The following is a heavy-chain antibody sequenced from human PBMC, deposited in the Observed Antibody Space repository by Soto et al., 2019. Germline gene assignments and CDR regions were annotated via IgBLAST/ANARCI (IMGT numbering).Heavy chain of an antibody. CDR3: ATQEVGGTYVYTFDP. CDR1: GGSITSSSYY. J-gene: IGHJ5*02. CDR2: IYYSGST. D-gene: IGHD1-26*01. V-gene: IGHV4-39*01. Sequence: QLHLRESGPGLVKPSETLSLTCTVSGGSITSSSYYWGWIRQPPGKGLEWIGSIYYSGSTYYNPSLRGRVTISLDTSKNQFSLRLSSVTAADTAVYYCATQEVGGTYVYTFDPWGQGTLVTVSS.